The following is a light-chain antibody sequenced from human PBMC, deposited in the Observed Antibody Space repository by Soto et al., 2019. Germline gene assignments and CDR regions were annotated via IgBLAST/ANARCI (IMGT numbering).Light chain of an antibody. CDR3: CSYAGSSTPHYV. CDR1: SSDVGGYKF. Sequence: QSVLTQPASVSGSPGQSITISCTGTSSDVGGYKFVSWYQQHPGKAPKLMIYEVSNRPSGVSSRFSGSKSGNTASLTISGLQAEDEADYYCCSYAGSSTPHYVFGTGTKVTVL. V-gene: IGLV2-23*02. J-gene: IGLJ1*01. CDR2: EVS.